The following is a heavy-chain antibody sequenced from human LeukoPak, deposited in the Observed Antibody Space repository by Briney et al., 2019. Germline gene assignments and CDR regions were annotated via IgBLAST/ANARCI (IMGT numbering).Heavy chain of an antibody. CDR3: ARGSIGYCSGGSCYFDY. CDR1: GGTFSSYA. Sequence: SVKVSCKASGGTFSSYAISWVRQAPGQGLEWMGRIIPILGIANYAQKFQGGVTITADKSTSTAYMELSSLRSEDTAVYYCARGSIGYCSGGSCYFDYWGQGTLVTVSS. CDR2: IIPILGIA. V-gene: IGHV1-69*04. D-gene: IGHD2-15*01. J-gene: IGHJ4*02.